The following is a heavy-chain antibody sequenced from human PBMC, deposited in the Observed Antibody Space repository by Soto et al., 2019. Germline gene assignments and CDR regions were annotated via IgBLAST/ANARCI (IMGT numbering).Heavy chain of an antibody. D-gene: IGHD1-26*01. J-gene: IGHJ4*02. V-gene: IGHV3-30*03. Sequence: QVQLVESGGGVVQPGRSLRLSCAASGFIFRNFGMHWVRRAPGKGLEWVAVISGDGNDKYYPDSMKGRFTISRDNFNNTLYLQLNSLRPEDTAVYLCVQGASTAHQPLDSWGQGVLVTVSS. CDR3: VQGASTAHQPLDS. CDR2: ISGDGNDK. CDR1: GFIFRNFG.